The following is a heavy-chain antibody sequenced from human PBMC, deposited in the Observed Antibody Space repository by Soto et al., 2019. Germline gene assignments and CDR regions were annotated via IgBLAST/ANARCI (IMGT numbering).Heavy chain of an antibody. J-gene: IGHJ6*02. D-gene: IGHD3-3*01. CDR2: IIPIFGTA. CDR1: GGTFSSYA. Sequence: SVKVSFKASGGTFSSYAISWLRQAPGQGLEWMGGIIPIFGTANYAQKFQGRVTITADESTSTAYMELSSLRSEDTAVYYCARGSQFGYYDFWSGYDIYYYYGMDVWGQGTTVTVSS. CDR3: ARGSQFGYYDFWSGYDIYYYYGMDV. V-gene: IGHV1-69*13.